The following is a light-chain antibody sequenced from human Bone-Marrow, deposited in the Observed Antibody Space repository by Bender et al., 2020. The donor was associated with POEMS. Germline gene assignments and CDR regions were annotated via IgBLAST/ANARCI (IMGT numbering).Light chain of an antibody. CDR1: GSNIGGYP. CDR2: TNN. Sequence: QSVLTQPPSVSGTPGQRVTISCSGSGSNIGGYPVNWYQQLPGTAPRLLIYTNNERPSGVPDRFSGSKSGNTASLTISGLQSEDEADYFCGSFTGTGTLVVFGGGTKLTVL. J-gene: IGLJ2*01. CDR3: GSFTGTGTLVV. V-gene: IGLV1-44*01.